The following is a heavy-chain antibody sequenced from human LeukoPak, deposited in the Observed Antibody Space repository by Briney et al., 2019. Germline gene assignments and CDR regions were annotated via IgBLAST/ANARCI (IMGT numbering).Heavy chain of an antibody. CDR3: AKTCKETVTADY. D-gene: IGHD2-21*02. V-gene: IGHV3-23*01. CDR2: ISGSGGST. J-gene: IGHJ4*02. CDR1: GFSFSSYA. Sequence: GGSLTLSCAASGFSFSSYAMSWVRQAPGTGLEWVSAISGSGGSTYYADSVKGRFTISRDNSKNTLYLQMNSLRAEDTAVYYCAKTCKETVTADYWGQGTLVTVS.